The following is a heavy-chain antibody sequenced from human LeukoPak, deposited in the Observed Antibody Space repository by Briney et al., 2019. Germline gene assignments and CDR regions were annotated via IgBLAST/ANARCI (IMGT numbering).Heavy chain of an antibody. CDR1: GGSFSGYY. CDR3: ARVGYYNFWSGYLQD. CDR2: INHSGST. D-gene: IGHD3-3*01. V-gene: IGHV4-34*01. Sequence: SETLSLTCAVYGGSFSGYYWSWIRQPPGKGLEWIGEINHSGSTNYNPSLKSRVTISVDTSKNQFSLKLSSVTAADTAVYYCARVGYYNFWSGYLQDWGQGTLVTVSS. J-gene: IGHJ4*02.